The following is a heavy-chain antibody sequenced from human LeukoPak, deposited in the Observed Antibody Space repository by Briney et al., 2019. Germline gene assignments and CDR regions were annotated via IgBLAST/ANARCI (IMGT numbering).Heavy chain of an antibody. J-gene: IGHJ4*02. D-gene: IGHD3-10*01. V-gene: IGHV1-2*06. CDR1: GYTFTGYY. Sequence: GASVKVSCKASGYTFTGYYMHWVRQAPGQGLEWMGRINPNSGGTNYAQKFQGRVTMTRDTSISTAYMELSRLRSDDTAVYYCARGITMVRGVIIPEYYFDYWGQGTLVTVSS. CDR2: INPNSGGT. CDR3: ARGITMVRGVIIPEYYFDY.